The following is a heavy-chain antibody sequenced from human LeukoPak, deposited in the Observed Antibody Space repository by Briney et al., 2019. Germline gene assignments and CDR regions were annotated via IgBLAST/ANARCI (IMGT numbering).Heavy chain of an antibody. CDR1: GGSFSGYY. J-gene: IGHJ5*02. CDR2: INHSGST. Sequence: SETLSLTCAVYGGSFSGYYWSWIRQPPGKGLEWIGEINHSGSTNYNPSLESRVTISVDTSKNQFSLKLSSVTAADTAVYYCARGSQPDSGWYYDWFDPWGQGTLVTVSS. V-gene: IGHV4-34*01. CDR3: ARGSQPDSGWYYDWFDP. D-gene: IGHD6-19*01.